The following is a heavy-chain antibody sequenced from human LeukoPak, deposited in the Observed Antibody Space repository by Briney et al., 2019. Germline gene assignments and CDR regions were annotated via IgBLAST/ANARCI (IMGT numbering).Heavy chain of an antibody. Sequence: PGGSLRLSCAASGFTFSSAWMSWVRQAPGKGLEWVGRIKSKTDGGTTDYAAPVKGRFTISRDDSKNTLYLQMNSLKTEDTAVYYCTYSLRVGATTADYWGQGTLVTVSS. J-gene: IGHJ4*02. CDR1: GFTFSSAW. CDR2: IKSKTDGGTT. CDR3: TYSLRVGATTADY. D-gene: IGHD1-26*01. V-gene: IGHV3-15*01.